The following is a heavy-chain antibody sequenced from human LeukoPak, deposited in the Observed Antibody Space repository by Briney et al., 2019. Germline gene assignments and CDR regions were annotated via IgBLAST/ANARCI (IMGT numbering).Heavy chain of an antibody. J-gene: IGHJ4*02. D-gene: IGHD6-13*01. Sequence: GGSLRLSCAASGFTFSSYAMSWARRAPRKGLEWVSAISGSGGSTYYADSVKGRFTISRDNSKNTLYLQMNSLRAEDTAVYYCAKHSSSWYWEPFDYWGQGTLVTVSS. CDR2: ISGSGGST. V-gene: IGHV3-23*01. CDR1: GFTFSSYA. CDR3: AKHSSSWYWEPFDY.